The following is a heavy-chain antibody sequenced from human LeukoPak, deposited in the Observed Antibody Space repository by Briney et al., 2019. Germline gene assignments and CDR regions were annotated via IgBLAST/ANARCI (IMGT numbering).Heavy chain of an antibody. CDR2: ISGSSSYT. J-gene: IGHJ4*02. V-gene: IGHV3-11*06. D-gene: IGHD3-22*01. CDR3: ARVAFTTDPDY. CDR1: GFTFSDYY. Sequence: KPGGSLRLSCAASGFTFSDYYMSWIRQAPGRGLEWVSYISGSSSYTNYAASVKGRFTIYRDNAKNSLYLQMNSLRDEDTAVHYCARVAFTTDPDYWGQGTLVTVSS.